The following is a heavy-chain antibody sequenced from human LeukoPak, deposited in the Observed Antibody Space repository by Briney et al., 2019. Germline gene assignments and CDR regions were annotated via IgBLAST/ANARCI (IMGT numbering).Heavy chain of an antibody. D-gene: IGHD3-16*02. CDR3: ARDRRDDYVWGSYRYGGSFDY. V-gene: IGHV3-23*01. CDR2: ISGSGGST. CDR1: GFTFSSYA. Sequence: PGGSLRLSCAASGFTFSSYAMSWVRQAPGKGLEWVSAISGSGGSTYYADSVKGRFTISGDNSKNTLYLQMNSLRAEDTAVYYCARDRRDDYVWGSYRYGGSFDYWGQGTLVTVSS. J-gene: IGHJ4*02.